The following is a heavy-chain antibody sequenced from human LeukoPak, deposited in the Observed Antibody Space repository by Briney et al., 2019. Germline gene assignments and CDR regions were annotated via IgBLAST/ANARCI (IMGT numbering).Heavy chain of an antibody. CDR2: INHSGST. J-gene: IGHJ4*02. CDR3: ARRKAGYCSGGSCYSLDY. CDR1: GGSFSGYY. D-gene: IGHD2-15*01. Sequence: SETLSLTCAVYGGSFSGYYWSWIRQPPGKGLEWIGEINHSGSTNYSPSLKSRVTISVDTSKNQFSLKLSSVTAADTAVYYCARRKAGYCSGGSCYSLDYWGQGTLVTVSS. V-gene: IGHV4-34*01.